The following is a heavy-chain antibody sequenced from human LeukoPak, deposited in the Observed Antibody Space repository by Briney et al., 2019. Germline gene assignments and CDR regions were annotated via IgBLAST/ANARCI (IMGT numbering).Heavy chain of an antibody. D-gene: IGHD5-24*01. CDR1: GYRFTSYF. CDR3: ARVGYSYFDY. CDR2: IDPGSGTT. J-gene: IGHJ4*02. Sequence: GASVKVSCKTSGYRFTSYFMHWVRQAPGQGLEWMGIIDPGSGTTAYAQKFQRRVTMTRDTSTTMFYMEVSSLRSEDTAMYYCARVGYSYFDYWGQGTLVTVSS. V-gene: IGHV1-46*01.